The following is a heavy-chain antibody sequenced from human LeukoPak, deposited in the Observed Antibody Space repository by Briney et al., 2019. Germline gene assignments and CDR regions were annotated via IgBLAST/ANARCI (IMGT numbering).Heavy chain of an antibody. D-gene: IGHD2-15*01. CDR1: GYTFTSYG. CDR3: ARSGRYCSGGSCYTPWDY. Sequence: ASVKVSCKASGYTFTSYGISWVRQPPGQGLEWMGWISAYNGNTNYAQKLQGRVTMTTDTSTSTAYMELRSLRSDDTAVYYCARSGRYCSGGSCYTPWDYWGQGSLVTVSS. V-gene: IGHV1-18*01. J-gene: IGHJ4*02. CDR2: ISAYNGNT.